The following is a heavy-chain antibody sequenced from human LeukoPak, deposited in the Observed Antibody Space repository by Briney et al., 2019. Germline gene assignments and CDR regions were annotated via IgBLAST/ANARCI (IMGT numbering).Heavy chain of an antibody. V-gene: IGHV1-69*04. J-gene: IGHJ3*02. D-gene: IGHD3-22*01. Sequence: ASVKVSCKASGGTFSSYAISWVRQAPGQGLEWMGRIIPILGIANYAQKFQGRVTITADKSTSTAYMELSSLRSEDTAVYYCARGYYYDSSGYLDAFDIWGQGTMVTVSS. CDR3: ARGYYYDSSGYLDAFDI. CDR1: GGTFSSYA. CDR2: IIPILGIA.